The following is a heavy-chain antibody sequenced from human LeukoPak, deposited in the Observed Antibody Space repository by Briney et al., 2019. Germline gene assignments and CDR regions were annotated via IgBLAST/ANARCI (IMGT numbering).Heavy chain of an antibody. D-gene: IGHD7-27*01. CDR1: GFTFTTYW. V-gene: IGHV3-7*01. CDR2: IKEDGSQK. J-gene: IGHJ4*02. CDR3: ARENWANDY. Sequence: GGSLRLSCAASGFTFTTYWMTWVRQAPGKGLEWVANIKEDGSQKYYVDSVKGRFTITRDNAKNSLYLQMDSLKAEDTAVYYCARENWANDYWGQGTLVTVSS.